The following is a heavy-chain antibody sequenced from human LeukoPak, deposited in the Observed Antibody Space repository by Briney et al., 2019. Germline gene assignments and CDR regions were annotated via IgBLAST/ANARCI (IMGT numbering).Heavy chain of an antibody. V-gene: IGHV3-48*03. D-gene: IGHD2-8*01. Sequence: PGGSLRLSCAASGFTFSSYEMNWVRQAPGKGLEWVSYISSSGSSIYYADSVKGRFTISRDNSKTSLQMQKTSLRAHDTAVYSSARAGYRTNGVCYKSYYGMDIWGEGTTVTVSS. CDR2: ISSSGSSI. CDR3: ARAGYRTNGVCYKSYYGMDI. CDR1: GFTFSSYE. J-gene: IGHJ6*04.